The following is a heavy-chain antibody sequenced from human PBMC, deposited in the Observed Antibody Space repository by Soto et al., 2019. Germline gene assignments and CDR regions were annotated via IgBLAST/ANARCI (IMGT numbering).Heavy chain of an antibody. CDR1: GHTFTSYG. CDR3: ARYGERGGYLDY. V-gene: IGHV1-18*01. Sequence: QVQLVQSGAEVKKPGASVKVSCEASGHTFTSYGISWVRQAPGQGLEWMGWISGYSGNTNYAQKFQGRVTMTTDTSTTTAYMELRSLRSDDTAVYYCARYGERGGYLDYWGQGTLVIVSS. J-gene: IGHJ4*02. CDR2: ISGYSGNT. D-gene: IGHD4-17*01.